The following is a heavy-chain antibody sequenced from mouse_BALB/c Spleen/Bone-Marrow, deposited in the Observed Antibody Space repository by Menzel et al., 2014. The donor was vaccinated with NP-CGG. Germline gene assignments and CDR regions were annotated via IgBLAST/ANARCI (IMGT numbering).Heavy chain of an antibody. V-gene: IGHV1S81*02. CDR2: INPSNGGT. CDR3: TRRLLYYAMDY. CDR1: GYTFTSYY. J-gene: IGHJ4*01. D-gene: IGHD2-13*01. Sequence: SGAELVKPGASVKLSCKASGYTFTSYYMYWVKQRPGQGLEWIGEINPSNGGTNFNEKFKSKATLTVDKSSSTAYMQLSSLTSEDSAVYYCTRRLLYYAMDYWGQGTSVTVSS.